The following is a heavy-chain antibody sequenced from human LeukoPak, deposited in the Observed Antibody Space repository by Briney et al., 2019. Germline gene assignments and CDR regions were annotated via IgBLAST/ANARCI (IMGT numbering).Heavy chain of an antibody. Sequence: PGGSLRLSCAASGFTFSNYWMHWVRQAPGKGLVWVSRINSDGINTSYADSVKGRFTISRDNAKNSLYLQVNSLRAEDTAVYYCARGSRLGVVERGAFDIWGQGTMVTVSS. J-gene: IGHJ3*02. D-gene: IGHD3-3*01. CDR1: GFTFSNYW. CDR2: INSDGINT. CDR3: ARGSRLGVVERGAFDI. V-gene: IGHV3-74*01.